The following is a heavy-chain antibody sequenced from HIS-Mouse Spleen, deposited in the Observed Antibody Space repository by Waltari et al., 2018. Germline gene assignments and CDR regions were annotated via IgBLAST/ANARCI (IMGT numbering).Heavy chain of an antibody. J-gene: IGHJ4*02. CDR1: GYTFTSYD. D-gene: IGHD4-4*01. CDR3: ARGHDYSNYFDY. CDR2: MNPNSGNT. V-gene: IGHV1-8*01. Sequence: QVQLVQSGAEVKKPGASVKVSCKASGYTFTSYDINWVRQATGQGLEWMGWMNPNSGNTGYAQKFRCRVTMTRNTSISTAYMELSSLRSEDTAVYYCARGHDYSNYFDYWGQGTLVTVSS.